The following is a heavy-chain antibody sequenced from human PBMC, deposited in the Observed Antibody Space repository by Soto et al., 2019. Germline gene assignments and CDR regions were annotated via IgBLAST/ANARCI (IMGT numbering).Heavy chain of an antibody. CDR1: GGSISSGGYY. D-gene: IGHD2-21*02. Sequence: QVQLQESGPGLVKPSQTLSLTCTVSGGSISSGGYYWSWIRQHPGKGLEWIGYIYYSGSTYYNPSLKRRVTVSVDTSKNQFSLKLSSVTAADTAVYYCARTIAYCGGDCYSLWYFDLWGRGTLVTVSS. CDR2: IYYSGST. V-gene: IGHV4-31*03. CDR3: ARTIAYCGGDCYSLWYFDL. J-gene: IGHJ2*01.